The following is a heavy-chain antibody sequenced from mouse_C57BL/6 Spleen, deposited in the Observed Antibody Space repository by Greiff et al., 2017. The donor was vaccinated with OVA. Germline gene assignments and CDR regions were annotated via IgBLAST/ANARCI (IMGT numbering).Heavy chain of an antibody. Sequence: VQLQQSGAELARPGASVKLSCKASGYPFTSYGISWVKQRTGQGLEWIGEIYPRSGNTSYNEKFKGKATLTADKSSSTAYMELRSLTSEDSAVYFCAMGSGYFDVWGTGTTVSVSS. V-gene: IGHV1-81*01. J-gene: IGHJ1*03. CDR2: IYPRSGNT. CDR1: GYPFTSYG. CDR3: AMGSGYFDV.